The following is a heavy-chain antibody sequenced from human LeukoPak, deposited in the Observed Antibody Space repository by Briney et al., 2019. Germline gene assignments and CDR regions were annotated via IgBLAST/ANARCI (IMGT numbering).Heavy chain of an antibody. CDR2: IYYSGST. D-gene: IGHD3-3*01. CDR3: ARFLEWLSPPDY. J-gene: IGHJ4*02. Sequence: KPSETLSLTCTVSGGSISRSSYYWGWIRQPPGKGLEWIGSIYYSGSTNYNPSLKSRVTISVDTSKNQFYLKVSSVTAADTAVYYCARFLEWLSPPDYWGQGTLVTVSS. V-gene: IGHV4-39*01. CDR1: GGSISRSSYY.